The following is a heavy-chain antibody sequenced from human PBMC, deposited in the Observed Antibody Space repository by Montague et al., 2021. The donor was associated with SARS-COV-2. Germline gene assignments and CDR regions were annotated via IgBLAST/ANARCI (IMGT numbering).Heavy chain of an antibody. CDR1: GGSISNGGCF. D-gene: IGHD3-16*01. CDR3: ATVMGGIDV. CDR2: IYKSGST. Sequence: TLSLTCTVSGGSISNGGCFWNWIRQHPGKGLEWIGYIYKSGSTNYNPSLKSRVSISVDTSKNQFSLNLRSATAADTALYYCATVMGGIDVWGQGTTVIVSS. J-gene: IGHJ6*02. V-gene: IGHV4-31*03.